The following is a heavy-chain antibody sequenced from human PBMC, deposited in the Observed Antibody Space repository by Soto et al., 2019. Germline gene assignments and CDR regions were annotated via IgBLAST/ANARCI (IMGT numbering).Heavy chain of an antibody. D-gene: IGHD6-13*01. J-gene: IGHJ3*02. CDR2: ISYDGSNK. V-gene: IGHV3-30-3*01. CDR3: ARGRGESSSSWLDAFDI. CDR1: GFTFSSYA. Sequence: QVQLVESGGGVVQPGRSLRLSCAASGFTFSSYAMHWVRQAPGKGLEWVAVISYDGSNKYYADSVKGRFTISRDNSKNTLYLQMNSLRAEDTAVYYCARGRGESSSSWLDAFDIWGQGTMVTVSS.